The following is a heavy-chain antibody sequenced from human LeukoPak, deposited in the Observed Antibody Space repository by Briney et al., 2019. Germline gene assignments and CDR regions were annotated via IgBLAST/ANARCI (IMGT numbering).Heavy chain of an antibody. D-gene: IGHD7-27*01. CDR2: ISLNSGTI. CDR3: AKDIDWGNFDS. V-gene: IGHV3-9*01. J-gene: IGHJ4*02. Sequence: GGSLRLSCAASGFTFDDFAMHWVRQAPGKGLEWVSGISLNSGTIGYADSVKGRFTISRDNAKNSLYLQMTSLRAEDTALYYCAKDIDWGNFDSWGQGTLVTVSS. CDR1: GFTFDDFA.